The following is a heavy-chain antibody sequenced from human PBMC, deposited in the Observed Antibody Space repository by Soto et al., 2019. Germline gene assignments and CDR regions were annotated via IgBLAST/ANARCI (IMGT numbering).Heavy chain of an antibody. J-gene: IGHJ4*02. D-gene: IGHD3-9*01. CDR3: ASGSYYDILTGILR. CDR1: GFTFDDYA. CDR2: ISWNSGSI. Sequence: EVQLVESGGGLVQPGRSLRLSCAASGFTFDDYAMHWVRQAPGKGLEWVSGISWNSGSIGYADSVKGRFTISRDNAKNSLYLQMNSLRAEDTALYYCASGSYYDILTGILRWGQGTLVTVSS. V-gene: IGHV3-9*01.